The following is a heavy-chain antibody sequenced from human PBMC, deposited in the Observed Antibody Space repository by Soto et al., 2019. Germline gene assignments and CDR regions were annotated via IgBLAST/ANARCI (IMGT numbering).Heavy chain of an antibody. J-gene: IGHJ1*01. Sequence: SETLSLTCAVYGGSFSDYYWSWIRQPPGKGLEWIGEINHSGRTNYNPSLKSRVTFSLDPSKNQFSLKLSSVIAADTAVYYCARYSSSWSKYVQHWGRGTLVTVSP. CDR1: GGSFSDYY. CDR3: ARYSSSWSKYVQH. CDR2: INHSGRT. V-gene: IGHV4-34*01. D-gene: IGHD6-13*01.